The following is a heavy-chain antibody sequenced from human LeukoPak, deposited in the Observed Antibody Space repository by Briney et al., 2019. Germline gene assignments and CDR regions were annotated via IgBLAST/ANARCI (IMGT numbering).Heavy chain of an antibody. CDR1: GGSFSDYY. Sequence: PSETLSLTCAVYGGSFSDYYWSWIRQPAGKELEWIGRISSSGSTNYNPSLKSRVTISVDTSKNQFSLKLSSVTAADTAVYFCARGPYSYDSSGAFDIWGQGTMVTVSS. V-gene: IGHV4-59*10. CDR2: ISSSGST. J-gene: IGHJ3*02. D-gene: IGHD3-22*01. CDR3: ARGPYSYDSSGAFDI.